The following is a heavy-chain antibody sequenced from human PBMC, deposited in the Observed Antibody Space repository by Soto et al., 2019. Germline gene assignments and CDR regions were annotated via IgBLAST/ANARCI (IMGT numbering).Heavy chain of an antibody. D-gene: IGHD3-3*01. V-gene: IGHV4-39*01. CDR2: IYYSGST. Sequence: SETLSLTCTVSGGSISSSSYYWGWIRQPPGKGLEGIGSIYYSGSTYYTPSLKSRVTISVDTSKNQFSLKLSSVTAADTAVYYCARCRRITIFGVVIGWFDPWGRGTLVTVSS. CDR3: ARCRRITIFGVVIGWFDP. J-gene: IGHJ5*02. CDR1: GGSISSSSYY.